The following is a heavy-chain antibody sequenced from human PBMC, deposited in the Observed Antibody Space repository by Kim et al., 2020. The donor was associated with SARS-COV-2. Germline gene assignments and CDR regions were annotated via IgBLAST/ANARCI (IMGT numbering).Heavy chain of an antibody. CDR2: THHSGTP. Sequence: SETLSLTCGVSGASFSDYHWTWIRLSPGKGLEWIGETHHSGTPIYNPSLKSRITLSLDPSKNQFSLQLGSVTAADTAEYYCTGGVGAAWGIIAFWGQGTL. CDR1: GASFSDYH. D-gene: IGHD3-16*01. V-gene: IGHV4-34*01. CDR3: TGGVGAAWGIIAF. J-gene: IGHJ4*02.